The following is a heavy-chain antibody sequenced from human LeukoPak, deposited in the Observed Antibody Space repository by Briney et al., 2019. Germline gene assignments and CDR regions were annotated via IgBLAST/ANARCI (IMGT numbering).Heavy chain of an antibody. CDR3: ARGLYGDYVIAFDI. CDR1: GYTFTSYD. D-gene: IGHD4-17*01. CDR2: MNPNSGNT. J-gene: IGHJ3*02. V-gene: IGHV1-8*01. Sequence: GASVKVSCKASGYTFTSYDINWVRQATGQGLEWMGWMNPNSGNTGYAQKFQGRVTMTRNTSISTACMELSSLRSEDTAVYYCARGLYGDYVIAFDIWGQGTMVTVSS.